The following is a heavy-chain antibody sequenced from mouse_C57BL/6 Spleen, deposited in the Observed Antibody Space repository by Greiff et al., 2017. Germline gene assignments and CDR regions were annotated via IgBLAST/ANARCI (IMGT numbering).Heavy chain of an antibody. J-gene: IGHJ4*01. D-gene: IGHD2-1*01. CDR2: SRNKANDYTT. Sequence: EVQVVESGGGLVQSGRSLRLSCATSGFTFSDFYMEWVRQAPGKGLEWIAASRNKANDYTTEYSASVKGRFIVSRDTSQSILYLQMNALGAEDTAMDDCERETHYYGQYGAMDDWGQGTSVTV. V-gene: IGHV7-1*01. CDR1: GFTFSDFY. CDR3: ERETHYYGQYGAMDD.